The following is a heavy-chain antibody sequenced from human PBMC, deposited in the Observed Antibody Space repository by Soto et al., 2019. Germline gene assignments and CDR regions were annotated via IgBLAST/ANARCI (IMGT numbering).Heavy chain of an antibody. Sequence: GGSLRLSCAASGFTFSSYTMNWVRQAPGKGLEWVSSISSSSSYIYYADSMKGRFTISRDNAKNSLYLQMNSLRAEDTAVYYWARSKQYDSGGYTYWGQGTLVTVSS. CDR1: GFTFSSYT. J-gene: IGHJ4*02. CDR3: ARSKQYDSGGYTY. CDR2: ISSSSSYI. D-gene: IGHD3-22*01. V-gene: IGHV3-21*01.